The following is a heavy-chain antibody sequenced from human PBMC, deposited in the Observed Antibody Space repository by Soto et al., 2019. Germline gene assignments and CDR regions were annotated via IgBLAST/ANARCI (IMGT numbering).Heavy chain of an antibody. V-gene: IGHV1-18*01. CDR2: ISAYNGNT. J-gene: IGHJ4*02. Sequence: QVQLVQSGAEVKKPGASVKVSCKASGYTFTSYGISWVRQAPGQGLEWMGWISAYNGNTNYAQKLQGRVTMTTDTATSTAYMELRNLRYDNTAVYYCARGAYDYDSSGFSLGYWGQGTLVTVSS. CDR1: GYTFTSYG. CDR3: ARGAYDYDSSGFSLGY. D-gene: IGHD3-22*01.